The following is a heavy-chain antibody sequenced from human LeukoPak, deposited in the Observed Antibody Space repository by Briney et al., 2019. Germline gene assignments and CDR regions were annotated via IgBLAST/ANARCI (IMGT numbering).Heavy chain of an antibody. CDR2: INPSGDNR. D-gene: IGHD3-3*01. V-gene: IGHV1-46*01. CDR3: AGAVTNLGVAIPAH. J-gene: IGHJ4*02. Sequence: ASVKVSCKASGYTFSSYYMHWVRQAPGQGLEWMGIINPSGDNRSYAQKFQGRVTVTRDMPTSTVYMEVSSLRSEDTAVYYCAGAVTNLGVAIPAHWGQGTLVTVSS. CDR1: GYTFSSYY.